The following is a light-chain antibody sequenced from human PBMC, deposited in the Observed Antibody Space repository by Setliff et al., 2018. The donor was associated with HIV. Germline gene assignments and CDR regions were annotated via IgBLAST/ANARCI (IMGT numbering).Light chain of an antibody. CDR2: DVS. V-gene: IGLV2-14*01. CDR1: SSDVGTYNA. Sequence: QSVLAQPASVSGSPGQSITISCTGTSSDVGTYNAVYWYQQHPGKAPKLMIYDVSTRPSGVSNRFSGSKSGNTASLTISGLQTEDEADYYCSSYTSSSTDGFGTGTKVTV. J-gene: IGLJ1*01. CDR3: SSYTSSSTDG.